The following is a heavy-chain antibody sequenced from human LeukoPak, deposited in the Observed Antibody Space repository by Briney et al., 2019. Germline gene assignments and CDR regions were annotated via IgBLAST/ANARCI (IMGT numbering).Heavy chain of an antibody. J-gene: IGHJ4*02. CDR3: ARSKDFPFFDA. CDR1: RDTFSSYA. Sequence: GASVKVSCKASRDTFSSYAIYWVRQAPGQRLEWMAWIIAANGKTKYSRKFQGRVSITTDTSARTAYMELRSLGSGDTAIYYCARSKDFPFFDAWGQGTLVTVSS. D-gene: IGHD5/OR15-5a*01. CDR2: IIAANGKT. V-gene: IGHV1-3*01.